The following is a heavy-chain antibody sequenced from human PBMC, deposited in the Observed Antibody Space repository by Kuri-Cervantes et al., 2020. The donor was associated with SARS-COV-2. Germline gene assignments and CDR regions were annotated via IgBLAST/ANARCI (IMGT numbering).Heavy chain of an antibody. CDR1: GGSISSSSYY. D-gene: IGHD2-2*01. CDR2: IYYSGST. Sequence: GSLRLSCTVSGGSISSSSYYWGWIRQPPGKGLEWIGSIYYSGSTYYNPSLKSRVTISVDTSKNQFSLKLSSVTAADTAVYYCARQGTIVVVPAAFKTYFDYWGQGTLVTVSS. J-gene: IGHJ4*02. V-gene: IGHV4-39*01. CDR3: ARQGTIVVVPAAFKTYFDY.